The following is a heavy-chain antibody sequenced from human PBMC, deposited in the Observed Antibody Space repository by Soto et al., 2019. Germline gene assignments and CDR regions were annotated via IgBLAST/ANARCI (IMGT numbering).Heavy chain of an antibody. CDR1: GFTFSSYW. CDR2: IYGHGSSR. Sequence: GGSIRLSCAASGFTFSSYWRHWVRQAPGRGLVRVSRIYGHGSSRRYADSVKCRFTISRDNAKNTLYLQMNSLRAEDTAVYYCARDPILAVAAFEIGGQGTMVTVSS. J-gene: IGHJ3*02. CDR3: ARDPILAVAAFEI. V-gene: IGHV3-74*01. D-gene: IGHD3-3*02.